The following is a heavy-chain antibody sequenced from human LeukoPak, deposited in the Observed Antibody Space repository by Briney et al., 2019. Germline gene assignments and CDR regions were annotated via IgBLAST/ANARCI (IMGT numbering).Heavy chain of an antibody. D-gene: IGHD3-10*01. V-gene: IGHV4-61*02. Sequence: SETLSLTCTVSGGSITNPSYYWSWIRQPAGKGLEWMGRIYNSGSTNYNPSLKSRVTLSIDTSKNQFSLKVNAVTAADTAVYYCARGTSYGSGSYEYFDYWGQGTLVTVSS. CDR3: ARGTSYGSGSYEYFDY. CDR2: IYNSGST. J-gene: IGHJ4*02. CDR1: GGSITNPSYY.